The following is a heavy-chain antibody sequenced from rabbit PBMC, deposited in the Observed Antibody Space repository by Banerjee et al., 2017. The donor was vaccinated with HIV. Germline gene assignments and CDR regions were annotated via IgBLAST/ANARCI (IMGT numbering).Heavy chain of an antibody. V-gene: IGHV1S47*01. CDR2: IYAGKGST. CDR1: GNDFSAYA. Sequence: QEQLVESGGGLVQPGGSLKLSCKASGNDFSAYAISWVRQAPGKGLEWIGIIYAGKGSTDYASWVNGRFTISSDNAQNTVDLQMNSLTAVDTATYFCARGSAYAGAGYALWGQGTLVTVS. J-gene: IGHJ4*01. CDR3: ARGSAYAGAGYAL. D-gene: IGHD4-2*01.